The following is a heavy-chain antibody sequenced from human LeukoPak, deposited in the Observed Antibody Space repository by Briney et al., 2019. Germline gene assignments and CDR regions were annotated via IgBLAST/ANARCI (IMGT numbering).Heavy chain of an antibody. J-gene: IGHJ5*02. Sequence: SXXXHWVRQAXXXXLEWMGIINPSGGSTSYAQKFQGRVTMTRDTSTSTVYMELSSLRSEDTAVYYCARELTDYDFWSGCCGNWFDPWGQGTLVTVSS. CDR2: INPSGGST. D-gene: IGHD3-3*01. CDR1: SXX. V-gene: IGHV1-46*01. CDR3: ARELTDYDFWSGCCGNWFDP.